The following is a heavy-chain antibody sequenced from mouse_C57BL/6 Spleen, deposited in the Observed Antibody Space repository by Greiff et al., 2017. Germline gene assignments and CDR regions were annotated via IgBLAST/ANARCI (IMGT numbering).Heavy chain of an antibody. CDR2: IWRGGST. D-gene: IGHD2-4*01. CDR1: GFSLTSYG. J-gene: IGHJ1*03. Sequence: QVQLQQSGPGLVQPSQSLSITCTVSGFSLTSYGVHWVRQSPGKGLEWLGVIWRGGSTDYNAAFMSRLSITKDNSKSQVFFKMNSLQADDTAIYYCAKNSGDYDGYFDVWGTGTTVTVSS. CDR3: AKNSGDYDGYFDV. V-gene: IGHV2-5*01.